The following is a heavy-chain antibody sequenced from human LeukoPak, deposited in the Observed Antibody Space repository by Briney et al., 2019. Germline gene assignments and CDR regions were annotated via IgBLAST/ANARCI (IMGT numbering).Heavy chain of an antibody. CDR3: TRDGPRIQQQLVSVLNHYYYYMDV. V-gene: IGHV3-49*03. D-gene: IGHD6-6*01. CDR1: GFTFGDYA. CDR2: IRSKAYGGTT. J-gene: IGHJ6*03. Sequence: GGSLRLSCTASGFTFGDYAMSWFRQAPGKGLEWVGFIRSKAYGGTTEYAASVKGRFTISRDDSKSIAYLQMNSLKTEDTAVYYCTRDGPRIQQQLVSVLNHYYYYMDVWGKGTTVTVSS.